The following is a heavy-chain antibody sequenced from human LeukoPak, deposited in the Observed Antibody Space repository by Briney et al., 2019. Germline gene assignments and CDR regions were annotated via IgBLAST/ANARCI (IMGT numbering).Heavy chain of an antibody. J-gene: IGHJ4*02. CDR1: GGCISSGDYY. D-gene: IGHD1-1*01. Sequence: SETLSLTCTVSGGCISSGDYYWSWIRQPPGKGLEWIGYIYYSGSTNYNPSLKSRVTMSVDTSKNQFSLKLSSVTAADTAVYYCARGEVYWRTPFDYWGQGTLVTVSS. CDR2: IYYSGST. V-gene: IGHV4-61*08. CDR3: ARGEVYWRTPFDY.